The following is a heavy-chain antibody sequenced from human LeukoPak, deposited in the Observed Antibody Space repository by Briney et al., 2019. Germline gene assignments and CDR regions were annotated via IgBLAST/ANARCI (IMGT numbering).Heavy chain of an antibody. Sequence: GESLKISCKASGYSFTTYWIGWVRQMPGRGLEYMAIIHPGNSDTRYSPSFQGQVTISADKSISTAFLQWSSPKASDTAIYYCARHSLWAFDYWDQGALVTVSS. CDR3: ARHSLWAFDY. D-gene: IGHD7-27*01. CDR2: IHPGNSDT. J-gene: IGHJ4*02. CDR1: GYSFTTYW. V-gene: IGHV5-51*01.